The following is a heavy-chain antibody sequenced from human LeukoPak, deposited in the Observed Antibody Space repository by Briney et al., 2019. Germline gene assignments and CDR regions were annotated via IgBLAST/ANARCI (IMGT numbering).Heavy chain of an antibody. J-gene: IGHJ4*02. D-gene: IGHD3-10*01. CDR3: AREGDPTGSYYNY. CDR1: GDSISSYY. Sequence: SETPSLTCTVSGDSISSYYWSWVRQPPGKGLEWIGEIYHSGSTNYNPSLKSRVTISVDKSKNQFSLNLNSVTAADTAVYYCAREGDPTGSYYNYWGQGILVTVSS. V-gene: IGHV4-4*02. CDR2: IYHSGST.